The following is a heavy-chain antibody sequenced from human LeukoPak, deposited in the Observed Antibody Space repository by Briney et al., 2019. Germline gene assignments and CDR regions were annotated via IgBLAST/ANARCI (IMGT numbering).Heavy chain of an antibody. CDR2: IYYSGST. D-gene: IGHD3-10*01. V-gene: IGHV4-61*01. CDR1: GYSISSSYY. J-gene: IGHJ5*02. CDR3: ARDSGTTGEVKFDP. Sequence: PSETLSLTCTVSGYSISSSYYWSWIRQPPGKGLEWIGYIYYSGSTNYNPSLKSRVTISVDTSKNQFSLKLSSVTAADTAMYYCARDSGTTGEVKFDPWGQGTPGHRLL.